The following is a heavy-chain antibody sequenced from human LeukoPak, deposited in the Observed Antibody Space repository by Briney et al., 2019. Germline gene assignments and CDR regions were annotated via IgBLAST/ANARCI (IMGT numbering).Heavy chain of an antibody. J-gene: IGHJ4*02. CDR2: INHSGST. Sequence: SETLSLTCTVSGGSISITSYYWGWIRQPAGKGLEWIGEINHSGSTNYNPSLKSRVTISVDTSKNQFSLKLSSVTAADTAVYYCARGVRYYDYVWGSYRYHFDYWGQGTLVTVSS. V-gene: IGHV4-39*07. D-gene: IGHD3-16*02. CDR3: ARGVRYYDYVWGSYRYHFDY. CDR1: GGSISITSYY.